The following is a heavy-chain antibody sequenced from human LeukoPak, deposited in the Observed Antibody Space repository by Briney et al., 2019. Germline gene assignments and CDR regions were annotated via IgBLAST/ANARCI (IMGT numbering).Heavy chain of an antibody. V-gene: IGHV4-30-4*08. Sequence: PSETLSLTCSVSGDSVSSNNYYWGWIRQPPGKGLEWIGYIYYSGSTYYNPSLKSRVTISVDTSKNQFSLKLSSVTAADTAVYYCARGYYYDSSIDYWGQGTLVTVSS. CDR2: IYYSGST. CDR1: GDSVSSNNYY. D-gene: IGHD3-22*01. J-gene: IGHJ4*02. CDR3: ARGYYYDSSIDY.